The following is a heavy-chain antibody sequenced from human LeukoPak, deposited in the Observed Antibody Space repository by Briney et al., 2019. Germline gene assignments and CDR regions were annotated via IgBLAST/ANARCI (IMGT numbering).Heavy chain of an antibody. CDR3: ARDPYVNWFDL. V-gene: IGHV4-4*07. CDR1: GGSISSYH. D-gene: IGHD3-10*02. CDR2: IYTSGST. J-gene: IGHJ5*02. Sequence: PSETLSLTCTVSGGSISSYHWSWIRQSAGKGLEWIGRIYTSGSTNYNPSLKSRVTMSVDTSKNQFSLKLSSVTAADTAVYYCARDPYVNWFDLWGQGTLVTVSS.